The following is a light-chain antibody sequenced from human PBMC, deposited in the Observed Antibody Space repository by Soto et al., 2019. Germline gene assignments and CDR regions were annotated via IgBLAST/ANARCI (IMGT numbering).Light chain of an antibody. CDR1: QSLLHSNGYNY. V-gene: IGKV2-28*01. CDR2: LGS. CDR3: MQALQTPWT. Sequence: DIVMTQSPLSLPVTPGEPASISCRSSQSLLHSNGYNYLDWYLQKPGQSPQLLIYLGSNRASGVTDRFSGSGSGTEFTLKISRVEAEDFGGYYRMQALQTPWTFGRGTKVDFK. J-gene: IGKJ1*01.